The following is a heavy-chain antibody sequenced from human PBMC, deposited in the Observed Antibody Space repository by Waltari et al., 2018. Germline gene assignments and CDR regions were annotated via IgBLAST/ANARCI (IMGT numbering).Heavy chain of an antibody. Sequence: QLQLQESGPGLVKPSETLSLTCTVSGGSISSSSYYWGWLRQPPGKGLGWIGSIYYSGSTYYNPSLKSRVTISVDTSKNQFSLKLSSVTTADTAVYYCARKEEVGATPPIFDYWGQGTLVTVSS. V-gene: IGHV4-39*07. D-gene: IGHD1-26*01. CDR3: ARKEEVGATPPIFDY. J-gene: IGHJ4*02. CDR2: IYYSGST. CDR1: GGSISSSSYY.